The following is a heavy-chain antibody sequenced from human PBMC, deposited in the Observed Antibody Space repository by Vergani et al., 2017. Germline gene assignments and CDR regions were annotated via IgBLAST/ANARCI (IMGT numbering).Heavy chain of an antibody. CDR3: ARAVAGIYWYFDL. CDR1: GGSISSSNW. J-gene: IGHJ2*01. D-gene: IGHD6-19*01. Sequence: QVQLQESGPGLVKPPGTLSLTCAVSGGSISSSNWWSWVRQPPGKGLEWIGEIYHSGSTNYNPSLESRVTISVDTSKNQFSLKLSSVTAADTAVYYCARAVAGIYWYFDLWGRGTLVTVSS. CDR2: IYHSGST. V-gene: IGHV4-4*03.